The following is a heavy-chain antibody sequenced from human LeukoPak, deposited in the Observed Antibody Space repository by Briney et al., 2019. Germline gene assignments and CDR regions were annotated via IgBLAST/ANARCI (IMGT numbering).Heavy chain of an antibody. CDR2: INSDGSST. CDR3: ARGKWELLGPSDV. D-gene: IGHD1-26*01. J-gene: IGHJ4*02. CDR1: GFTFSSYG. V-gene: IGHV3-74*01. Sequence: PGGSLRLSCAASGFTFSSYGMSWVRQAPGKGLVWVSRINSDGSSTSYADSVKGRFTISRDNAKNTLYLQMNSLRAEDTAVYYCARGKWELLGPSDVWGQGTLVTVSS.